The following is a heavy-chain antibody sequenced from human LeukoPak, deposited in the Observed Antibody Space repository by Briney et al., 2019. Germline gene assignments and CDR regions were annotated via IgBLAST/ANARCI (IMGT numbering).Heavy chain of an antibody. J-gene: IGHJ5*02. Sequence: GGSLRLSCAASGFTFNSYWMNWVRQAPGKGLVWVSHINTDGSSTSYADSVKGRFTISRDNPMNTVYLQMDSLRAEDTAVYYCARDFGDTGYDRGWFDPWGQGTLVTVSS. CDR2: INTDGSST. CDR3: ARDFGDTGYDRGWFDP. D-gene: IGHD5-12*01. V-gene: IGHV3-74*01. CDR1: GFTFNSYW.